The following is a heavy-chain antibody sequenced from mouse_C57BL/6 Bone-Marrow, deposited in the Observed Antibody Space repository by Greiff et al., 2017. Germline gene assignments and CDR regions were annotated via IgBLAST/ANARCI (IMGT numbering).Heavy chain of an antibody. V-gene: IGHV1-59*01. D-gene: IGHD1-1*01. CDR2: IDPSDSYT. Sequence: QVQLQQPGAELVRPGTSVKLSCKASGYTFTSYWMHWVKQRPGQGLEWIGVIDPSDSYTNYNQKFKGKATLTVDTSSSTAYMQLSSLTSEDSAVYYCARPPRGLLLDYWGQGTTLTVSS. J-gene: IGHJ2*01. CDR3: ARPPRGLLLDY. CDR1: GYTFTSYW.